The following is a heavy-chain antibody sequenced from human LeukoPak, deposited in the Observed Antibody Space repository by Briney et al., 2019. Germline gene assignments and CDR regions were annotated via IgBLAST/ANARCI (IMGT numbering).Heavy chain of an antibody. CDR3: AREGYISGYGVIDY. Sequence: PGGSLRLSCAASGFTFSSYWMSWVRQAPGKGLEWVANIKRDGSEKYHVDSVKGRFTISRDNAKNSLYLQMNSLRDEDTAVYYCAREGYISGYGVIDYWGQGTLATVSS. CDR1: GFTFSSYW. D-gene: IGHD5-18*01. J-gene: IGHJ4*02. CDR2: IKRDGSEK. V-gene: IGHV3-7*01.